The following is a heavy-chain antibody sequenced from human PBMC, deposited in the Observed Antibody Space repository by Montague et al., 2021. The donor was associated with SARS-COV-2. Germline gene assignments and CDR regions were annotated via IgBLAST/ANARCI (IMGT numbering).Heavy chain of an antibody. J-gene: IGHJ6*02. D-gene: IGHD5-18*01. CDR1: GGSISSGSYY. CDR2: IYTSGST. Sequence: TLSLTCTISGGSISSGSYYWSWIRQPAGKGLEWIGRIYTSGSTNYNPSLKSRVTTSVDTSKNQFSLKLSSVTAADTAVYYCARETFSGYSYGRGSYYYYYGMDVWGQGTTVTVSS. CDR3: ARETFSGYSYGRGSYYYYYGMDV. V-gene: IGHV4-61*02.